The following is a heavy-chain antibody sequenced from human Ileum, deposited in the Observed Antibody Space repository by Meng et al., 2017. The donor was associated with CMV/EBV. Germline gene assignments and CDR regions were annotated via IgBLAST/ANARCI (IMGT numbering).Heavy chain of an antibody. D-gene: IGHD2-2*01. CDR3: AREGGRPYCGSTSCALDV. V-gene: IGHV3-53*01. Sequence: GGSLRLSCAASGFTVSSTYMSWVRQAPGKGLEWVSIIYRTGSAYYADSVKGRFTISRDNSKNTLYLQMNGLRADDTAVYYCAREGGRPYCGSTSCALDVWGQGNTV. CDR1: GFTVSSTY. J-gene: IGHJ6*01. CDR2: IYRTGSA.